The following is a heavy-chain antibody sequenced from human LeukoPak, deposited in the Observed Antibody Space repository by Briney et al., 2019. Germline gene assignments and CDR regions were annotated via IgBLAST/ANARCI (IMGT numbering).Heavy chain of an antibody. CDR2: IKQDGSEK. J-gene: IGHJ5*02. Sequence: GGSLRLSCAASGFTFSSYWMSWVRQAPGKGREWVANIKQDGSEKYYVDSVKGRFTISRDNAKNSLYLQMNSLRAEDTAVYYCARGGRGYCSSTSCYWGWFDPWGQGTLVTVSS. CDR3: ARGGRGYCSSTSCYWGWFDP. D-gene: IGHD2-2*03. V-gene: IGHV3-7*01. CDR1: GFTFSSYW.